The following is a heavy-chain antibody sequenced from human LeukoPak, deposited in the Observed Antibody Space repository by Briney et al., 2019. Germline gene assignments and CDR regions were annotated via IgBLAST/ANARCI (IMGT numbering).Heavy chain of an antibody. CDR3: AKPSIAVAGTAPWFDP. CDR2: ISGSGGST. V-gene: IGHV3-23*01. D-gene: IGHD6-19*01. Sequence: GGSLRLSCAASGFTFNSYAMSWVRQAPGKGLEWVSAISGSGGSTYYADSVKGRFTISRDNSKNTLYLQMNSLRAEDTAVYYCAKPSIAVAGTAPWFDPWGQGTLVTVSS. CDR1: GFTFNSYA. J-gene: IGHJ5*02.